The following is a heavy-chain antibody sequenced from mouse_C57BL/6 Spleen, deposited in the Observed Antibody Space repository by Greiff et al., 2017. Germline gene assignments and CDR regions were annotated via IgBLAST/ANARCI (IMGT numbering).Heavy chain of an antibody. CDR3: AREDSSGYLYYYAMDY. CDR1: GYTFTSYW. D-gene: IGHD3-2*02. Sequence: QVQLQQPGTELVKPGASVKLSCKASGYTFTSYWMHWVKQRPGQGLEWIGNINPSNGGTNYNEKFKSKATLTVDKSSSTAYMQLSSLTSEDSAVYDCAREDSSGYLYYYAMDYWGQGTSVTVSS. J-gene: IGHJ4*01. CDR2: INPSNGGT. V-gene: IGHV1-53*01.